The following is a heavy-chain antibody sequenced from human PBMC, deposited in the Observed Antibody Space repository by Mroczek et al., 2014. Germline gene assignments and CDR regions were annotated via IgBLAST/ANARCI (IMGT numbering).Heavy chain of an antibody. Sequence: QVQLQQWGGRTVGAFGDPVPHLRCLWWVLQWLLLELDPPAPRKGLEWIGEINHSGSTNYNPSLKSRVTISVDTSKNQFSLKLSSVTAADTAVYYCARTRLSVDEGITGYSSSWGYYYYGMDVWGQGTTVTVSS. CDR3: ARTRLSVDEGITGYSSSWGYYYYGMDV. V-gene: IGHV4-34*01. J-gene: IGHJ6*02. CDR2: INHSGST. CDR1: WVLQWLL. D-gene: IGHD6-13*01.